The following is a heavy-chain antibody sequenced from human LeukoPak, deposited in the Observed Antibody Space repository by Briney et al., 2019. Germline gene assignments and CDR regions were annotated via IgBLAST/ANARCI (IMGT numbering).Heavy chain of an antibody. CDR2: MYPWGSA. CDR1: GITLSNYG. V-gene: IGHV3-66*02. D-gene: IGHD4-23*01. CDR3: VRQGGGDNCR. Sequence: GGSLRLSCAVSGITLSNYGMSWVRQAPGKGLEWVSIMYPWGSAFYTDSVKGRFTVTRDESKNMMFLQMNTLRPDDTAMYYCVRQGGGDNCRWGQGALVTVSS. J-gene: IGHJ4*01.